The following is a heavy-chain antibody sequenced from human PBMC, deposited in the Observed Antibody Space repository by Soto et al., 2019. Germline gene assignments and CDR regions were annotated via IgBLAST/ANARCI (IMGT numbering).Heavy chain of an antibody. CDR1: GGSISNYY. V-gene: IGHV4-59*01. Sequence: SETLSLTCIVSGGSISNYYWSWIRQPPGKGLEWVGYIYYSGSTNYNPSLQSRVTISVDTSKNQFSLKLSSVTAADTAVYYWARAVLPATAPFDYWGQGTLVTVSS. CDR3: ARAVLPATAPFDY. D-gene: IGHD2-2*01. J-gene: IGHJ4*02. CDR2: IYYSGST.